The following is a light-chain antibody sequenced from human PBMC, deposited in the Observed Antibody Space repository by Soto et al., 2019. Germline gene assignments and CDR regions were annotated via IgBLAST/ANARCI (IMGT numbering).Light chain of an antibody. J-gene: IGKJ5*01. CDR3: QQYSAYPIT. V-gene: IGKV1D-16*01. Sequence: IQMTQSPSSLAASVGDRVTITCRASQEVYAWLAWYQQKPGKAPKSLIYTASRLQTGVPSRFSGSGSGTAFTLTITNVQPEDLATYYRQQYSAYPITVGQGTRLEIK. CDR2: TAS. CDR1: QEVYAW.